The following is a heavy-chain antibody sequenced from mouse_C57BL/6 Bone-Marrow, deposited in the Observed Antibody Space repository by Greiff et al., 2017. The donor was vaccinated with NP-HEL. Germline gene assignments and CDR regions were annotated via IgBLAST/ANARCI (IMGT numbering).Heavy chain of an antibody. CDR3: ARLKSIYYYGSRDYAMDY. J-gene: IGHJ4*01. CDR2: IYPGDGDT. V-gene: IGHV1-80*01. Sequence: QVQLQQSGAELVKPGASVKISCKASGYAFSSYWMNWVKQRPGKGLEWIGQIYPGDGDTNYNGKFKGKATLTADKSSSTAYMQLSSLTSEDSAVYFCARLKSIYYYGSRDYAMDYWGQGTSVTVSS. D-gene: IGHD1-1*01. CDR1: GYAFSSYW.